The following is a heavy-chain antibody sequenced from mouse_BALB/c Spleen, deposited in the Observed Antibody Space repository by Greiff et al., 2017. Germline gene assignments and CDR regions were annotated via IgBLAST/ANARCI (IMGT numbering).Heavy chain of an antibody. CDR3: ARNWSFAY. Sequence: QVQLQQPGAELVKPGASVKLSCKASGYTFTSYWMHWVKQRPGQGLEWIGEINPSNGRTNYNEKFKSKATLTVDKSSSTAYMQLSSLTSEDSAVYYCARNWSFAYWGQGTLVTVSA. D-gene: IGHD4-1*01. CDR2: INPSNGRT. CDR1: GYTFTSYW. J-gene: IGHJ3*01. V-gene: IGHV1S81*02.